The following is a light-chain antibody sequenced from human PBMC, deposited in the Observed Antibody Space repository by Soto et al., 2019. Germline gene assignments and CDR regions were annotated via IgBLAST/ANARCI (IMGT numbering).Light chain of an antibody. CDR1: TTNIGTNT. CDR2: SNN. Sequence: QLVLTQPPSASGTPGQRVTISCSGSTTNIGTNTVNWYQQLPGTAPRLLIYSNNQRPSGVPDRFSGSKSGTSASLAISGLQSEDEAHYYCAAWDDSLNGHVFGGGTKVTVL. CDR3: AAWDDSLNGHV. V-gene: IGLV1-44*01. J-gene: IGLJ1*01.